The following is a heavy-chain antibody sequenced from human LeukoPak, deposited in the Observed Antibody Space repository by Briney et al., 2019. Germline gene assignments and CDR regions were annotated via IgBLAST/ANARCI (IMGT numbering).Heavy chain of an antibody. CDR3: AKDVYPHIPYYYGSGSYYNWKCPFCFYYYGMDV. CDR1: GFTFSSYG. CDR2: ISYDGSNK. D-gene: IGHD3-10*01. J-gene: IGHJ6*02. Sequence: GGSLRLSCAASGFTFSSYGMHWVRQAPGKGLEWVAVISYDGSNKYYADSVKGRFTISRDNSKNTLYLQMNSLRAEDTAVYYCAKDVYPHIPYYYGSGSYYNWKCPFCFYYYGMDVWGQGTTVTVSS. V-gene: IGHV3-30*18.